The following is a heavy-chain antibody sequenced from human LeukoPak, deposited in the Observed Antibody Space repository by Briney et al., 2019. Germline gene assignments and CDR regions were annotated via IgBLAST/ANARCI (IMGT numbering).Heavy chain of an antibody. CDR2: INHSGST. D-gene: IGHD3-22*01. V-gene: IGHV4-34*01. Sequence: SETLSLTCAVYGGSFRNYYWSWIRQPPGKGLEWVGEINHSGSTKYNPSLKSRVTISVNRSKNQFSLKLSSVTAADTAVYYCARGPDFYDSSGYYPIWGQATLVTVSS. CDR1: GGSFRNYY. CDR3: ARGPDFYDSSGYYPI. J-gene: IGHJ4*02.